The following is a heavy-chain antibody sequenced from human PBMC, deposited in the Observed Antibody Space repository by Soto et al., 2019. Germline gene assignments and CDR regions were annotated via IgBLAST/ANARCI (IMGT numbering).Heavy chain of an antibody. CDR2: IIPIFGTA. V-gene: IGHV1-69*12. J-gene: IGHJ6*02. CDR3: ARHVPAAGYYYGMDV. D-gene: IGHD2-2*01. CDR1: GGTFSSYA. Sequence: QVQLVQSGAEVKKPGSSVKVSCKASGGTFSSYAISWVRQAPGQVLEWMGGIIPIFGTANYAQKCQGRVTITADESTSTAYMELRSLRSEDTAVYYCARHVPAAGYYYGMDVWGQGTTVTVSS.